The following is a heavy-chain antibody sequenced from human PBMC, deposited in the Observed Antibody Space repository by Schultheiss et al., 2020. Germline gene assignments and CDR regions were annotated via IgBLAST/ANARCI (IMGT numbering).Heavy chain of an antibody. CDR1: GGSFSGYY. Sequence: SETLSLTCAVYGGSFSGYYWSWIRQPPGKGLEWIGEINHSGSTNYNPSLRSRVTMSVDTSKNQFSLKLNSVTAADTAVYYCARGTTTGLHWFDPWGQGTLVTVSS. D-gene: IGHD1-14*01. CDR3: ARGTTTGLHWFDP. J-gene: IGHJ5*02. V-gene: IGHV4-34*01. CDR2: INHSGST.